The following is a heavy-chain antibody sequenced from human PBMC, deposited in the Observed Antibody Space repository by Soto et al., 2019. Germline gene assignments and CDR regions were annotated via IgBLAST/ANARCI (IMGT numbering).Heavy chain of an antibody. D-gene: IGHD3-3*01. CDR3: ARARGDHYDFWSGYYYYYYYGMDV. CDR1: GYTFTVYY. Sequence: ASVKVSGKASGYTFTVYYMHCVRQSPVQWLDWMGCINPNSGGTNYAQKFQGRVTMTRDTSISTAYMELSRLRSDDTAVYYCARARGDHYDFWSGYYYYYYYGMDVWGQGTTVTVSS. V-gene: IGHV1-2*02. CDR2: INPNSGGT. J-gene: IGHJ6*02.